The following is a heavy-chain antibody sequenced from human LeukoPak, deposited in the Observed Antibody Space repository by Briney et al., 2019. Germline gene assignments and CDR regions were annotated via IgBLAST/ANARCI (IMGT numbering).Heavy chain of an antibody. J-gene: IGHJ4*02. V-gene: IGHV3-23*01. D-gene: IGHD3-22*01. Sequence: GGSLRLSCAASGFTFNIYAMSWVRQVPGKGLEWVASICGSAGCTYYADSVKGRFTISRDTFENTLYLQMNSLRAEDTAIYYCAKDRPNYHESDGHYYRRDGDYWGQGTLVTVSS. CDR1: GFTFNIYA. CDR2: ICGSAGCT. CDR3: AKDRPNYHESDGHYYRRDGDY.